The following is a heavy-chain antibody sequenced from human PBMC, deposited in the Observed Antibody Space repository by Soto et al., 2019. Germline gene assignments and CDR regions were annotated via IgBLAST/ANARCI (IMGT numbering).Heavy chain of an antibody. V-gene: IGHV4-34*01. CDR3: ARARNSSTAWGYFDY. J-gene: IGHJ4*02. D-gene: IGHD6-13*01. Sequence: PSETLSLTCAVYGGSFSGYYWSWIRQPPGKGLEWIGEINHSGSTNYNPSLKSRVTISVDTSKNQFSLKLSSVTAADTAVYYCARARNSSTAWGYFDYWGQGTLVTVSS. CDR2: INHSGST. CDR1: GGSFSGYY.